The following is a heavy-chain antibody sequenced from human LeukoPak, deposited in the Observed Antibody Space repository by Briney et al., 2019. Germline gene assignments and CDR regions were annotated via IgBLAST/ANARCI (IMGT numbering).Heavy chain of an antibody. CDR1: GGSINNGDYY. CDR2: IYYSGST. V-gene: IGHV4-30-4*08. CDR3: ARNYFFSMDV. J-gene: IGHJ6*03. Sequence: SETLSLTCTVSGGSINNGDYYWSWIRQPPEKGLEWIGYIYYSGSTYYIPSLKRRVTISVDTSKNQFSLKLTSVTAADTAVYYCARNYFFSMDVWGKGTTVTVSS.